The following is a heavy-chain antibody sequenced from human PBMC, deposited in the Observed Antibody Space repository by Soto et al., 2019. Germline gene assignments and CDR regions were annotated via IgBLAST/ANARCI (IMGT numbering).Heavy chain of an antibody. CDR3: ARSHGRYSSSWFDY. J-gene: IGHJ4*02. V-gene: IGHV1-18*01. CDR2: ISAYNSNT. CDR1: GYTFTSYG. Sequence: ASVKVSCKASGYTFTSYGISWVRQAPGQGLEWMGWISAYNSNTNYAQKLQGRVTMTTDTSTSTAYMELRSLRSDDTAVYYCARSHGRYSSSWFDYWGQGTLVTVSS. D-gene: IGHD6-13*01.